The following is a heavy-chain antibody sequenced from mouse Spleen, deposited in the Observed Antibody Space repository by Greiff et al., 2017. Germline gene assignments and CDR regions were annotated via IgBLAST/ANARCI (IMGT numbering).Heavy chain of an antibody. CDR1: GFTFSSYA. CDR2: ISSGGSYT. V-gene: IGHV5-9-3*01. Sequence: EVKLVESGGGLVKPGGSLKLSCAASGFTFSSYAMSWVRQTPEKRLEWVATISSGGSYTYYPDSVKGRFTISRDNAKNTLYLQMSSLRSEDTAMYYCARQSSDYDYFDYWGQGTTLTVSS. D-gene: IGHD2-4*01. CDR3: ARQSSDYDYFDY. J-gene: IGHJ2*01.